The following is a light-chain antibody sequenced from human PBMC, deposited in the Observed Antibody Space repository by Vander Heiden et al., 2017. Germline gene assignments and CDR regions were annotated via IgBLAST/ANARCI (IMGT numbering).Light chain of an antibody. CDR3: AAWDDSLKV. Sequence: QSVLTQPPSASGTPGQRVTISCSGGMSNIGCNPVDWYLQLPETAPKLLIYNNNQRPSGVPDRFSGSKSGTSASLAISGLQTEDEATYYCAAWDDSLKVFGGGTKLTVL. J-gene: IGLJ3*02. CDR2: NNN. V-gene: IGLV1-44*01. CDR1: MSNIGCNP.